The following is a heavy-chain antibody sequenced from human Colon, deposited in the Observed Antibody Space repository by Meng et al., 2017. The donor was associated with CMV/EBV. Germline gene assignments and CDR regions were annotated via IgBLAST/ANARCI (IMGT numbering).Heavy chain of an antibody. Sequence: GESLKISCAASGFSFSSYAMSWVRQAPGKGLEWVAIVSHDGKNKNYAESVKGRFTISRDNSQNTVNLHMNSLRGDDTALYYCVRGSNSSFDPWGQGTLVTVSS. D-gene: IGHD4-11*01. CDR1: GFSFSSYA. J-gene: IGHJ5*02. V-gene: IGHV3-30*04. CDR3: VRGSNSSFDP. CDR2: VSHDGKNK.